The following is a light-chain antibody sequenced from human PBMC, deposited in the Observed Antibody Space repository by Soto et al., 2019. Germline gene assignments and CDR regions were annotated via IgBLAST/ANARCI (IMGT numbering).Light chain of an antibody. CDR3: QQYGSSPWT. V-gene: IGKV3-20*01. Sequence: ETVLTQSPGTLSLSPGERATLSCRASQTIRSNYLAWYRQTPGRAPRLLIYGASNRATGIADRFSGSGSGTDCTLITSRLEPEDFALYYCQQYGSSPWTFGQGTKVEIK. CDR2: GAS. CDR1: QTIRSNY. J-gene: IGKJ1*01.